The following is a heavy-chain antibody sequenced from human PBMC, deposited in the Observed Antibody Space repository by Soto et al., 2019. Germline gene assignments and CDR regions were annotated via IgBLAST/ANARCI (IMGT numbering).Heavy chain of an antibody. CDR1: GGSISSGDYY. CDR2: IYYSGIT. CDR3: ARTKDTAMANDY. V-gene: IGHV4-30-4*01. J-gene: IGHJ4*02. Sequence: LSLTCTVSGGSISSGDYYWSWIRQPPGKGLEWIGHIYYSGITYYNPSLRSRVTMSVETSKNQFSLKLSSVTAADTAVYYCARTKDTAMANDYWGQGTLVTVSS. D-gene: IGHD5-18*01.